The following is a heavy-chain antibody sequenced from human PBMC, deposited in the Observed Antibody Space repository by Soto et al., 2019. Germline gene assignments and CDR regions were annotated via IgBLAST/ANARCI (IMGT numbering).Heavy chain of an antibody. Sequence: GGSLRLSCAASGFTFDDYAMHWVRQAPGKGLEWVSGISWNSGSIGYADSVKGRFTISRDNAKNSLYLQMNSLRAEDTALYYCAKSLGYCSGGSCPPFDYWGQGTLVTVSS. D-gene: IGHD2-15*01. CDR2: ISWNSGSI. V-gene: IGHV3-9*01. CDR3: AKSLGYCSGGSCPPFDY. CDR1: GFTFDDYA. J-gene: IGHJ4*02.